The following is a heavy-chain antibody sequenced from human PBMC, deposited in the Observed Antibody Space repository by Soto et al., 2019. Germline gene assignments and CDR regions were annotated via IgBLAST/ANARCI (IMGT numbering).Heavy chain of an antibody. J-gene: IGHJ4*02. D-gene: IGHD5-12*01. CDR3: VRVVAIPGYPDN. CDR1: GATFSSYA. V-gene: IGHV1-69*14. CDR2: IVPTVDTS. Sequence: QVQLVQSGAEVRQPASSLKVSCKTSGATFSSYAITWVRQAPGQGLEWMGGIVPTVDTSTYAQKFQARVTITADKFTNTVYMELSSLRSDDTAVYYCVRVVAIPGYPDNWGQGTLVTVSS.